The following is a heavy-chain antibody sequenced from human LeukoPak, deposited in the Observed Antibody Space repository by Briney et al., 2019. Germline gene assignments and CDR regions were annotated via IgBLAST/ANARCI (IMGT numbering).Heavy chain of an antibody. D-gene: IGHD1-7*01. CDR2: ISAYNGNT. Sequence: ASVKVSCKASGYTFTSYGISGVRQAPAQGLEWMGWISAYNGNTNYEQQLQGRVTMTTDTSTSTAYMELRSLRSDDTAVYYCARETGTGKNWFDPWGQGTLVTVSS. J-gene: IGHJ5*02. CDR3: ARETGTGKNWFDP. V-gene: IGHV1-18*01. CDR1: GYTFTSYG.